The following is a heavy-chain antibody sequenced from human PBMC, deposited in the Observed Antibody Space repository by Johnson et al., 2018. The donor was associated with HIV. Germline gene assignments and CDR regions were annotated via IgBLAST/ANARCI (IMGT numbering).Heavy chain of an antibody. CDR2: IKPDGSEK. V-gene: IGHV3-7*03. CDR3: ARVRARGVKHAFDI. Sequence: EVQLVESGGGLVQPGGSLRLSCAASGFTFSSYWMSWVRQAPGKGLEWVANIKPDGSEKYYVDSVKGRFTISRDNAKNSLYLQMNSLRAEGTALYYCARVRARGVKHAFDIWGQGTMVTVSS. D-gene: IGHD3-10*01. CDR1: GFTFSSYW. J-gene: IGHJ3*02.